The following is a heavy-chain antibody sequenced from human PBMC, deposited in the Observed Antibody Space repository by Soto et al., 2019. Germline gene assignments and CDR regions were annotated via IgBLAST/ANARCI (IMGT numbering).Heavy chain of an antibody. J-gene: IGHJ5*02. CDR3: ARHIITGRVEIDVPRNWFDP. Sequence: PSETLSLTCTVSGGSISSSSYYWAWIRQPPGKGLEWIGSTYHIGSSYYNPSLQSRVTISVDTSKNQFYLKLTSVTAADTAVYFCARHIITGRVEIDVPRNWFDPWGQGTLVTVSS. CDR2: TYHIGSS. D-gene: IGHD3-10*01. V-gene: IGHV4-39*01. CDR1: GGSISSSSYY.